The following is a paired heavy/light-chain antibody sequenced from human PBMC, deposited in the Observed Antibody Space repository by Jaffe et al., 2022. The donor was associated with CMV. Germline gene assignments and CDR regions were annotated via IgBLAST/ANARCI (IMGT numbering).Light chain of an antibody. Sequence: DIVMTQSPDSLAVSLGERATINCKSSQSVLYSSNNKNYLAWYQQKPGQPPKLLIYWASTRESGVPDRFSGSGSGTDFTLTISSLQAEDVAVYYCQQYYSTPVTFGQGTRLEIK. V-gene: IGKV4-1*01. CDR2: WAS. CDR1: QSVLYSSNNKNY. CDR3: QQYYSTPVT. J-gene: IGKJ5*01.
Heavy chain of an antibody. Sequence: QVQLVQSGAEVKKPGSSVKVSCKASGGTFSSYAISWVRQAPGQGLEWMGRIIPILGIANYAQKFQGRVTITADKSTSTAYMELSSLRSEDTAVYYCARETLGHIVVVTAILGSSNYDAFDIWGQGTMVTVSS. D-gene: IGHD2-21*02. CDR2: IIPILGIA. CDR3: ARETLGHIVVVTAILGSSNYDAFDI. CDR1: GGTFSSYA. J-gene: IGHJ3*02. V-gene: IGHV1-69*09.